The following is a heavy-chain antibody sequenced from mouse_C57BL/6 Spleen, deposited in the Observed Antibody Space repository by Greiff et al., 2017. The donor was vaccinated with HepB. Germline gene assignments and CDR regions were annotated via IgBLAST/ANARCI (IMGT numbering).Heavy chain of an antibody. CDR1: GYAFSSYW. V-gene: IGHV1-80*01. CDR2: IYPGAGDT. CDR3: ARSRVITTVVAPFYY. D-gene: IGHD1-1*01. J-gene: IGHJ2*01. Sequence: QVQLQQSGAELVKPGASVKISCKASGYAFSSYWMNWVKQRPGKGLEWIGQIYPGAGDTNYNGKFKGKATLTADKSSSTAYMQLRSLTSEDSAFYFCARSRVITTVVAPFYYWGQGTTLTVSS.